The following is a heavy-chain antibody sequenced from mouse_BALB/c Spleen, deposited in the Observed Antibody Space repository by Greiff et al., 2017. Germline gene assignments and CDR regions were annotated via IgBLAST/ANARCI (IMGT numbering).Heavy chain of an antibody. CDR2: INPYNGDT. CDR3: ARRYYGSSYAMDY. V-gene: IGHV1-20*02. D-gene: IGHD1-1*01. CDR1: GYSFTGYF. J-gene: IGHJ4*01. Sequence: VQLQQSGPELVKPGASVKISCKASGYSFTGYFMNWVMQSHGKSLEWIGRINPYNGDTFYNQKFKGKATLTVDKSSSTAHMELRSLASEDSAVYYCARRYYGSSYAMDYWGQGTSVTVSS.